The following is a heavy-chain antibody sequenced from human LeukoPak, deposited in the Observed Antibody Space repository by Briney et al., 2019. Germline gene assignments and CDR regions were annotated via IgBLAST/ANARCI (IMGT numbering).Heavy chain of an antibody. J-gene: IGHJ6*04. CDR1: GGSFSAYY. Sequence: PSETLSLTCAGYGGSFSAYYWNWVRQAPGKGLEWVSYISSSGSTIYYADSVKGRFTISRDNAKNSLYLQMNSLRAEDTAVYYCAELGITMIGGVWGKGTTVTISS. D-gene: IGHD3-10*02. V-gene: IGHV3-48*03. CDR2: ISSSGSTI. CDR3: AELGITMIGGV.